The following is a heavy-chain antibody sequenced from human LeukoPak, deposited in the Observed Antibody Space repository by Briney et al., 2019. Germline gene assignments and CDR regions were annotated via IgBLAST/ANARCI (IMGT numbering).Heavy chain of an antibody. CDR1: GFTFSNYA. V-gene: IGHV3-64*01. D-gene: IGHD3-22*01. CDR3: ARGGYYDSSGSFEY. CDR2: ICSNGGCT. J-gene: IGHJ4*02. Sequence: GGSLRLSCAASGFTFSNYAMYWVRQAPGKGLEYVSAICSNGGCTDYANSVKGRFTISRDNSKNRLFLQMGSLRAEDMAVYYCARGGYYDSSGSFEYWGQGILVTVPS.